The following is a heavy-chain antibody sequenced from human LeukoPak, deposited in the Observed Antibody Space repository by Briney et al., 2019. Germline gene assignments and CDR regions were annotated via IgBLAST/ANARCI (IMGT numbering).Heavy chain of an antibody. Sequence: SETLSLTCTVSGGSISGHYWSWIRQPPGKGLEWIGDIYYSGSTNYNPSLKSRVTISVDTSKNQFSLKLSSVTAADTAVYYCARDSLDYGGNSDAFDIWGQGTMVTVSS. CDR2: IYYSGST. CDR3: ARDSLDYGGNSDAFDI. D-gene: IGHD4-23*01. J-gene: IGHJ3*02. CDR1: GGSISGHY. V-gene: IGHV4-59*11.